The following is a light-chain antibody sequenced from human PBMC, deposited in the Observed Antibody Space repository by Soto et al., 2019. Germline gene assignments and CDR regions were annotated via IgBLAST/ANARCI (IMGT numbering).Light chain of an antibody. CDR1: QGISCY. V-gene: IGKV1-9*01. CDR2: VGS. CDR3: QQVNSYPLT. Sequence: IQLTQSPASLSASVGDRVTITCRASQGISCYVAWYQQKQGKAPKLLIYVGSALQSGVPSKFSGSGSGTDFTLTISSLQPEDSGTYYCQQVNSYPLTFGGGTKVEIK. J-gene: IGKJ4*01.